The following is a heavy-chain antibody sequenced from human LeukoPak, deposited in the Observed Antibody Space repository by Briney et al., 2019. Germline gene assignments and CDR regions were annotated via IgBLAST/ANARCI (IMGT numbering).Heavy chain of an antibody. D-gene: IGHD6-6*01. V-gene: IGHV5-51*01. CDR2: IYPGDSDT. CDR3: GSQRSIPARLDTFDI. Sequence: GESLKISCKGSGYSFTNYWIGWVRQMPRKGLEWMGIIYPGDSDTRYSPSFQGQVTISADKSNSTAYLQWSSLKASDTAMYYCGSQRSIPARLDTFDIWGQGTMVTVSS. J-gene: IGHJ3*02. CDR1: GYSFTNYW.